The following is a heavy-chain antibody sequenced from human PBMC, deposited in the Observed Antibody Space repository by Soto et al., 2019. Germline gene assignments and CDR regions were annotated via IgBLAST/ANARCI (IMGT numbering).Heavy chain of an antibody. Sequence: ASVKVSCKASGGTFSSYAISWVRQAPGQGLEWMGGIIPIFGTANYAQKLQGRVTMTTDTSTSTAYMELRSLRSDDTAVYYCARDMRPYSSGWFDYYYYGMDVWGQGTTVTVSS. V-gene: IGHV1-69*05. J-gene: IGHJ6*02. CDR1: GGTFSSYA. CDR2: IIPIFGTA. D-gene: IGHD6-19*01. CDR3: ARDMRPYSSGWFDYYYYGMDV.